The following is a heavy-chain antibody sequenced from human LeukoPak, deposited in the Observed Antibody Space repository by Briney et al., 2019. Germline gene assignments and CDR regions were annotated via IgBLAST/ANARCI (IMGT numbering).Heavy chain of an antibody. D-gene: IGHD3-22*01. V-gene: IGHV4-30-4*01. CDR2: IYYSGST. CDR1: GGSISSGDYY. J-gene: IGHJ4*02. CDR3: ARERDSSGYYYGEPDY. Sequence: PSQTLPLTCTVSGGSISSGDYYWSWIRQPPGKGLEWIGYIYYSGSTYYNPSLKSRVTISVDTSKNQFSLKLSSVTAADTAVYYCARERDSSGYYYGEPDYWGQGTLVTVSS.